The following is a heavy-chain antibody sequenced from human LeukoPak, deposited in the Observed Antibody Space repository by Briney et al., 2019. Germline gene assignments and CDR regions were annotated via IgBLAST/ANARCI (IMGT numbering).Heavy chain of an antibody. CDR3: ARDEDIAAAGDSLGYFDY. D-gene: IGHD6-13*01. Sequence: GGSLRLSCAASGFTFSSYAMHWVRQAPGKGLEWVAVISYDVSNKYYADSVKGRFTISRDNSKNTLYLQMNSLRAEDTAVYYCARDEDIAAAGDSLGYFDYWGQGTLVTVSS. CDR1: GFTFSSYA. CDR2: ISYDVSNK. J-gene: IGHJ4*02. V-gene: IGHV3-30*04.